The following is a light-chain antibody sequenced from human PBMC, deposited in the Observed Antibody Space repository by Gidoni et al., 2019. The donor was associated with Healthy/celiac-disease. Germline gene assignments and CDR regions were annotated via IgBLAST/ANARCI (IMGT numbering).Light chain of an antibody. Sequence: QSPGTLSLSPGERATLSCRASQSVSSSYLAWYQQKPGQAPRLLIYGASSRATGIPDRFSGSGSGTDFTLTISRLEPEDFSVYYCQQYGSSPRTFGQGTKVEIK. V-gene: IGKV3-20*01. CDR1: QSVSSSY. J-gene: IGKJ1*01. CDR2: GAS. CDR3: QQYGSSPRT.